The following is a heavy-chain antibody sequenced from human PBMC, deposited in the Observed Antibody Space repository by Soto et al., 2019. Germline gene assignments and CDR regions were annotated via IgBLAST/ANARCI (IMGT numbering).Heavy chain of an antibody. V-gene: IGHV3-74*01. CDR1: GFTFSSYW. D-gene: IGHD3-9*01. CDR3: ASLSRYDIIVDY. CDR2: INSDGSST. J-gene: IGHJ4*02. Sequence: GGSLRLSCAASGFTFSSYWMHWVRQAPGKGLVWVSRINSDGSSTSYADSVKGRFTISRDNAKNTLYLQMNSLRAEDTAVYYCASLSRYDIIVDYWGQGTLVTVSS.